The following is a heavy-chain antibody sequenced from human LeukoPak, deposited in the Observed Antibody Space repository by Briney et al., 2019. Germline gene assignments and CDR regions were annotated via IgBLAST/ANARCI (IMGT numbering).Heavy chain of an antibody. CDR1: GGSISSGGYY. CDR3: ARGTITIFMLWFDP. CDR2: IYCSGST. Sequence: SQTLSLTCTVSGGSISSGGYYWSWIRQHPGKGLEWIGYIYCSGSTYYNPSLKSRVTISVDTSKNQFSLKLSSVTAADTAVYYCARGTITIFMLWFDPWGQGTLVTVSS. D-gene: IGHD3-3*01. V-gene: IGHV4-31*03. J-gene: IGHJ5*02.